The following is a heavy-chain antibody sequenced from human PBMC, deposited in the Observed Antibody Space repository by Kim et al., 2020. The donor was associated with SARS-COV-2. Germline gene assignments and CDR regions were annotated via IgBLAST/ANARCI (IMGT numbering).Heavy chain of an antibody. V-gene: IGHV3-33*04. Sequence: SDGTNKYYAESVKGRFTISRDNSKNMLFLKTNSLRAEDTAVYYCANFESWGQGTLVTVSS. CDR3: ANFES. CDR2: SDGTNK. J-gene: IGHJ4*02.